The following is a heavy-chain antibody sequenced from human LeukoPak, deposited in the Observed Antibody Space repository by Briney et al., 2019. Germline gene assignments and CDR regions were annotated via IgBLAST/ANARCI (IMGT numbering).Heavy chain of an antibody. CDR3: ARDNWNYGSSMDV. D-gene: IGHD1-7*01. Sequence: SETLSLTCAVSGGSLSSDGYYWRWLRQPPGRGLEWIGYIHYSGSTNYNPSLKSRVTISVDTSKNQFSLKLSSVTAADTAVYYCARDNWNYGSSMDVWGQGTTVTVSS. J-gene: IGHJ6*02. CDR1: GGSLSSDGYY. CDR2: IHYSGST. V-gene: IGHV4-61*08.